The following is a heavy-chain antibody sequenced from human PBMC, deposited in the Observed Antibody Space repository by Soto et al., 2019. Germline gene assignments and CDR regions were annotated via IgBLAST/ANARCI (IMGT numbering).Heavy chain of an antibody. CDR1: GFSLSNARLG. CDR3: ARTVHGSGRYEFDY. J-gene: IGHJ4*02. D-gene: IGHD3-10*01. V-gene: IGHV2-26*01. Sequence: QVTLKESGPVLVKPTETLTLTCTVSGFSLSNARLGVSWIRQPPGKALEWLAHVFSSDEKSFSTSLQSRLTISKDTSKGQVVLTMTNMDPVETATYYCARTVHGSGRYEFDYWGQESLVTVSS. CDR2: VFSSDEK.